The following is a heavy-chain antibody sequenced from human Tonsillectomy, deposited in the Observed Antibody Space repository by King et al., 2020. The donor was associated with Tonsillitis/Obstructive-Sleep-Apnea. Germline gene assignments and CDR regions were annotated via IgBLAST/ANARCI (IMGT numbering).Heavy chain of an antibody. J-gene: IGHJ4*02. CDR2: ISSGGSA. CDR1: GGSISSGTYY. CDR3: ARSTEYSKYETL. V-gene: IGHV4-31*03. D-gene: IGHD4-11*01. Sequence: VQLQESGPGLVKPSQTLSVTCTVSGGSISSGTYYWGWIRQHPGKGPEWLGCISSGGSAYYNPSLKSRLTISLETSKNQFSLMLNSVTAADTAIYYCARSTEYSKYETLWGQGTLVTVS.